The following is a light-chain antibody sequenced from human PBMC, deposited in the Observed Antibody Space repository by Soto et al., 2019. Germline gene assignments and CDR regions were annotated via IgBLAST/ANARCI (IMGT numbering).Light chain of an antibody. J-gene: IGKJ1*01. CDR1: QSISTW. Sequence: DIQMTQSPSTLSASVGDRVTIACRASQSISTWLAWYQQKPGKAPKLLLYKASSLESGVPSRFSGSGSGTEFTLTFSSLQPDDFATYYCQQYYTYSGTFGQGTKVEIK. V-gene: IGKV1-5*03. CDR2: KAS. CDR3: QQYYTYSGT.